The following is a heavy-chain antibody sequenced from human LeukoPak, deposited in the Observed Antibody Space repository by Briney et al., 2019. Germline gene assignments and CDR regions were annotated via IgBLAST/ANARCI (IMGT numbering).Heavy chain of an antibody. V-gene: IGHV4-39*01. CDR2: IYYSGST. D-gene: IGHD3-22*01. CDR3: GYDSSGYYAG. CDR1: GGSTSSSSYY. Sequence: PSETLSLTCTVSGGSTSSSSYYWGWIRQPPGKGLEWIGSIYYSGSTYYNPSLKSRVTISVDTSKNQFSLKLSSVTAADTAVYYCGYDSSGYYAGWGQGTLVTVSS. J-gene: IGHJ4*02.